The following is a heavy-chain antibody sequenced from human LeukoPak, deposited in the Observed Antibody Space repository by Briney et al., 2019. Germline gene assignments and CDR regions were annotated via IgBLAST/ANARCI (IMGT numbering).Heavy chain of an antibody. J-gene: IGHJ5*02. CDR2: INWNGGST. D-gene: IGHD3-10*01. CDR3: ARDLSSGVNWFDP. Sequence: GGSLRLSCAASGFTFDDYGMSWVRQAPGKGLEWVSGINWNGGSTGYADSVKGRFTISRDNAKNSLCLQMNSLRAEDTALYHCARDLSSGVNWFDPWGQGTLVTVSS. CDR1: GFTFDDYG. V-gene: IGHV3-20*01.